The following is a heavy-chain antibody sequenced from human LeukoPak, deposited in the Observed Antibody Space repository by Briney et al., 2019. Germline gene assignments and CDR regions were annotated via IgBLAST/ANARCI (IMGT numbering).Heavy chain of an antibody. CDR2: IIPIFGTA. J-gene: IGHJ6*03. CDR1: GGTFSSYA. V-gene: IGHV1-69*05. CDR3: ARVSVDGIAARLHYYMDV. D-gene: IGHD6-13*01. Sequence: GASVKVSCKASGGTFSSYAISRVRQAPGQGLEWMGRIIPIFGTANYAQKFQSRVTITTDESTSTAYMELSSVRSEVTAVYYCARVSVDGIAARLHYYMDVWGKGTTVTVSS.